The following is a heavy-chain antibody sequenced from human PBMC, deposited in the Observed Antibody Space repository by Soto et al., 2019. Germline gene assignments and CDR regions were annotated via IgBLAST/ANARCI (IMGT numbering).Heavy chain of an antibody. CDR3: AKVGLGSGWYRYFQH. V-gene: IGHV3-21*04. CDR1: GFTFSSYS. J-gene: IGHJ1*01. Sequence: GGSLRLSCAASGFTFSSYSMNWGRQAPGKGLEWVSSLSSNSYYIYYADSLKGRFTVSRDNAKNSLYLQMNSLRAEDTALYYCAKVGLGSGWYRYFQHWGQGTLVTVSS. D-gene: IGHD6-19*01. CDR2: LSSNSYYI.